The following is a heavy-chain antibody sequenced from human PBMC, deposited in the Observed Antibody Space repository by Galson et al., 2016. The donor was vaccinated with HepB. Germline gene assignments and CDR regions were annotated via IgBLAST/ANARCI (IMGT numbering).Heavy chain of an antibody. V-gene: IGHV3-23*01. J-gene: IGHJ4*02. CDR3: AKDRNSWYYFDS. Sequence: SLRLSCAASGFSFSSYAMSWVRQAPGKGLEWVSLISGSGDRTYYADSVKGRFIISRDNSRNTLYLQMNSLKAEDTAVYYCAKDRNSWYYFDSWGQGTLVTVSS. CDR1: GFSFSSYA. D-gene: IGHD6-13*01. CDR2: ISGSGDRT.